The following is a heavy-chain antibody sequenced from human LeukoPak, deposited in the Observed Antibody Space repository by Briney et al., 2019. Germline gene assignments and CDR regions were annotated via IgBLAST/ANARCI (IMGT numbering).Heavy chain of an antibody. J-gene: IGHJ4*02. D-gene: IGHD2-21*02. CDR3: ARVEAYCGGDCPPPVGPYVDY. V-gene: IGHV4-34*01. CDR1: GGSFSGYY. Sequence: NPSETLSLTCAVYGGSFSGYYWSWIRQPPGKGLEWIGEINHSGSTNYNPSLKSRVTISVDTSKNQFSLKLSSVTAADTAVYYCARVEAYCGGDCPPPVGPYVDYWGQGTLVTVSS. CDR2: INHSGST.